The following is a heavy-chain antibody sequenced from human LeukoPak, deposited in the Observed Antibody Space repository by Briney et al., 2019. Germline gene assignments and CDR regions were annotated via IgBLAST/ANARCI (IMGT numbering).Heavy chain of an antibody. CDR3: ARDYPPD. V-gene: IGHV3-23*01. CDR1: GFTFNNFA. J-gene: IGHJ1*01. Sequence: GGSLRLSCTASGFTFNNFAMSWVRQAPGKGLEWVSGISGSAVSTFYADSVKGRFTISRDNAQNTLYLQMNSLSAEDTAVYYCARDYPPDWGQGALVTVSA. CDR2: ISGSAVST.